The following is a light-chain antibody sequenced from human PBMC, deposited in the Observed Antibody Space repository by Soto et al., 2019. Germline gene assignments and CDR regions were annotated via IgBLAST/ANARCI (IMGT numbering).Light chain of an antibody. CDR1: QSISIW. V-gene: IGKV1-5*03. CDR2: KAS. J-gene: IGKJ1*01. Sequence: DIQMTQSPSTLSASVGDRVTITCRASQSISIWLAWYQQKPGKAPKILIYKASSLESGVPSRFSGSGSGTEFTLTISSLQPDDFATYYCQQYYVNPKTFGQGTKVEIK. CDR3: QQYYVNPKT.